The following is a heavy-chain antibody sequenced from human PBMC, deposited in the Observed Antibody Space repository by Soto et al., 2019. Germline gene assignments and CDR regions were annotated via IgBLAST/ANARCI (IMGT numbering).Heavy chain of an antibody. V-gene: IGHV3-72*01. Sequence: EVQLVESGGGLVQPGGSWNPSCAASGLTSSANSKNWARRVPGKGLEWVGRTRNKASSYTTDYAAFVKGRFTISRDDSKNLIYLQMNSLKTEDTAVYYCAREGSSSGPDYEYWGQGTLVTVSS. CDR1: GLTSSANS. CDR3: AREGSSSGPDYEY. D-gene: IGHD3-22*01. J-gene: IGHJ4*02. CDR2: TRNKASSYTT.